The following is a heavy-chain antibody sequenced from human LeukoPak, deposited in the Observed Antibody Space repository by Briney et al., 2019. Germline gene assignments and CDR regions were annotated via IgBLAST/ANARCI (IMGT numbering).Heavy chain of an antibody. CDR3: ARGRSISGSSADFDY. J-gene: IGHJ4*02. Sequence: YXSWIRQPPGKXXEWXGEINHSGSTNYNPSLKSRVTISVDTSKNQFSLKLSTVTAADTAVYYCARGRSISGSSADFDYWGQGTLVTVSS. D-gene: IGHD1-26*01. CDR1: Y. CDR2: INHSGST. V-gene: IGHV4-34*01.